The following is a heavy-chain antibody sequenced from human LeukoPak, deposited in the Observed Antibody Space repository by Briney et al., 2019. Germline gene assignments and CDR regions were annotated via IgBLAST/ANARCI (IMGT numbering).Heavy chain of an antibody. J-gene: IGHJ4*02. CDR2: IWYDGSNK. CDR1: GFTFSSYG. CDR3: ARGGGSGWYKSQNYFDY. V-gene: IGHV3-33*01. D-gene: IGHD6-19*01. Sequence: GGSLRLSCAASGFTFSSYGMHWVRQAPGKGLEWVAVIWYDGSNKYYAESVKGRFTISRDNSKNTLYLQMNSLRAEDTAVYYCARGGGSGWYKSQNYFDYWGQGTLVTVSS.